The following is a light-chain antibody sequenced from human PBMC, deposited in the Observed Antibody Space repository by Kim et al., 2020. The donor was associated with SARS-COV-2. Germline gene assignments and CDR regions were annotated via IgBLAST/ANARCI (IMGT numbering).Light chain of an antibody. CDR2: GPS. J-gene: IGKJ5*01. CDR3: QQYYTTPIT. V-gene: IGKV4-1*01. CDR1: QSVLSNSNNLNY. Sequence: ATINCKSSQSVLSNSNNLNYLSWHQQKPGRPPRLLISGPSSRKSGVPDRFGGSVSGTDFTLTISSLQAEDVAVYYCQQYYTTPITFGQGTRLEIK.